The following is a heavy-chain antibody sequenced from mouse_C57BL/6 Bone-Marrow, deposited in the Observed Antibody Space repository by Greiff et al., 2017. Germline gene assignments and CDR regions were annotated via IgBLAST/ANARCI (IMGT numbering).Heavy chain of an antibody. J-gene: IGHJ2*01. CDR1: GYSISSGYY. Sequence: EVQLVESGPGLVKPSPSLSLTCSVSGYSISSGYYWNWIRQFPGNKLEWMGYFSYDGSNNYNPSLKNRISLTRDTSKNPFFLKLNSVTTEETATYYCARGYYGSSDYWGQGTTLTVSS. CDR3: ARGYYGSSDY. V-gene: IGHV3-6*01. CDR2: FSYDGSN. D-gene: IGHD1-1*01.